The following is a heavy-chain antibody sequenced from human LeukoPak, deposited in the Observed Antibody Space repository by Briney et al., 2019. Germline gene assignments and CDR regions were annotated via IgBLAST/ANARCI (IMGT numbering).Heavy chain of an antibody. CDR3: AKGKYTTKYYGLNFDH. D-gene: IGHD2/OR15-2a*01. J-gene: IGHJ4*02. V-gene: IGHV3-21*01. CDR2: ISSSSSYI. CDR1: GFTFSSYS. Sequence: GGSLRLSCAASGFTFSSYSMNWVRQAPGKGLEWVSSISSSSSYIYYADSVKGRFTISRDDAKNSLYLQMNSLRAEDTAVYYCAKGKYTTKYYGLNFDHWGQGTLVTVSS.